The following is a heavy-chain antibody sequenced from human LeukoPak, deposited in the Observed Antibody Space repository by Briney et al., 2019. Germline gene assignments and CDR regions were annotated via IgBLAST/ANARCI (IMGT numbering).Heavy chain of an antibody. J-gene: IGHJ4*02. D-gene: IGHD4-17*01. CDR2: ISAYNGNT. CDR3: ARDLDDSLVPAKTTVTTGVY. Sequence: ASVKVSCKASGYTFTSCGISWVRQAPGQGLEWMGWISAYNGNTNYAQKLQGRVTMTTDTSTSTAYMELRSLRSDDTAVYYCARDLDDSLVPAKTTVTTGVYWGQGTLVTVSS. CDR1: GYTFTSCG. V-gene: IGHV1-18*01.